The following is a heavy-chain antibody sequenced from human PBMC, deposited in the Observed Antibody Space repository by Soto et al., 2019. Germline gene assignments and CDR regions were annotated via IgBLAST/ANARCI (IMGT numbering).Heavy chain of an antibody. CDR3: ARGEDAFFYYGLDV. V-gene: IGHV4-34*01. J-gene: IGHJ6*02. CDR2: INHSGGT. Sequence: SETLSLTCAVYGGSFSAYYWSWIRQPPGKGLEWIGEINHSGGTSYNPSLKSRVTISVDTSKSQFSLKLTSVTAADTAVYYCARGEDAFFYYGLDVWGQGITVTAP. CDR1: GGSFSAYY.